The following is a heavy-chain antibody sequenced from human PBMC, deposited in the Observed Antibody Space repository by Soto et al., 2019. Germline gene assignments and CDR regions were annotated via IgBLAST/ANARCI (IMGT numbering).Heavy chain of an antibody. D-gene: IGHD2-2*01. V-gene: IGHV1-69*13. CDR3: ARLRGGIVVVPAATHGDY. J-gene: IGHJ4*02. CDR2: IIPIFGTA. CDR1: GGTFSSYA. Sequence: GASVKVSCKASGGTFSSYAISWVRQAPGQGLEWMGGIIPIFGTANYAQKFQGRVTITADESTSTAYMELSSLRSEDTAVYYCARLRGGIVVVPAATHGDYWGQGTLVTVSS.